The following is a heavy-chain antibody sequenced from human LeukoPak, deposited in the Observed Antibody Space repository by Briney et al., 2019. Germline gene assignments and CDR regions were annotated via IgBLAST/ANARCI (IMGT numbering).Heavy chain of an antibody. V-gene: IGHV3-23*01. Sequence: GGSLTLSCPGSGCIFSRYAMSWVRQAPGKGLDWVSAISGGAYSTYYADSVKGRFTISRDNSKNTLSLQMNSLRAEDTAVYCCAKETVAALAIDYWGQGTLVTVSS. CDR2: ISGGAYST. CDR3: AKETVAALAIDY. D-gene: IGHD6-19*01. CDR1: GCIFSRYA. J-gene: IGHJ4*02.